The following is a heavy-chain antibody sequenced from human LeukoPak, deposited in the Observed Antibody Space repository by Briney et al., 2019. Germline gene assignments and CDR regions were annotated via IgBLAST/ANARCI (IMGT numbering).Heavy chain of an antibody. Sequence: MPSETLSLTCAVYGGSFSGYYWSWIRQPPGKGLEWIGEINHSGSTNYNPSLKSRVTISVDTSKNQFSLKLSSVTAADTAVYYCAGRDIVVVPAAPFDYWGQGTLVTVSS. CDR3: AGRDIVVVPAAPFDY. J-gene: IGHJ4*02. CDR2: INHSGST. V-gene: IGHV4-34*01. D-gene: IGHD2-2*01. CDR1: GGSFSGYY.